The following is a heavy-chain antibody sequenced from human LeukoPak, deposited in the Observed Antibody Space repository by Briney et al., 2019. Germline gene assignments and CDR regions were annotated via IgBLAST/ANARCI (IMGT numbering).Heavy chain of an antibody. J-gene: IGHJ5*02. D-gene: IGHD3-10*01. Sequence: GASVKVSCKASGCTFTGYYMHWVRQAPGQGLEWMGWINPNSGGTNYAQKFQGRVTMTRDTSISTAYMELSRLRSDDTAVYYCAREWNYYGSGSVLRYNWFDPWGQGTLVTVSS. CDR1: GCTFTGYY. V-gene: IGHV1-2*02. CDR2: INPNSGGT. CDR3: AREWNYYGSGSVLRYNWFDP.